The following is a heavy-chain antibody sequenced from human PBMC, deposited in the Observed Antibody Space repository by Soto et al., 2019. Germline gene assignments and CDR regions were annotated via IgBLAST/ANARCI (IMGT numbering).Heavy chain of an antibody. CDR1: GFTFSSYA. D-gene: IGHD2-15*01. CDR3: ARGGDIVVVVAATCLDY. Sequence: GGSLRLSCAASGFTFSSYAMHWVRQAPGKRLEWVAVISYDGSNKYYADSVKGRFTISRDNSKNTLYLQMNSLRAEDTAVYYCARGGDIVVVVAATCLDYWGQGXLVTVYS. CDR2: ISYDGSNK. V-gene: IGHV3-30-3*01. J-gene: IGHJ4*02.